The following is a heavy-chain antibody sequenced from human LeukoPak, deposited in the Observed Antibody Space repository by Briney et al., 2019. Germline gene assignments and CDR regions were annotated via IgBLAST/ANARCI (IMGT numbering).Heavy chain of an antibody. CDR3: AKDKWDY. CDR2: ISTTGGST. CDR1: GFTFSSYA. D-gene: IGHD1-26*01. J-gene: IGHJ4*02. V-gene: IGHV3-23*01. Sequence: GGSLRLSCAASGFTFSSYAMSWVRQAPGKGLEWVSGISTTGGSTYYADSVKGRFTISRDNAKNSLYLQMNSLRAEDTALYYCAKDKWDYWGQGTLVTVSS.